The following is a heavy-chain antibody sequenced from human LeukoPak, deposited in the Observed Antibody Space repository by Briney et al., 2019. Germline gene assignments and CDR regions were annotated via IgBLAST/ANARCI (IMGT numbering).Heavy chain of an antibody. CDR3: ARRGQYCSSTSCTGYYYGMDV. CDR2: ISYDGSNK. V-gene: IGHV3-30-3*01. D-gene: IGHD2-2*01. CDR1: GFTFSSYA. Sequence: GRSLRLSCAASGFTFSSYAMHWVRQAPGKGLEWVAVISYDGSNKYYAEYVKGRFTISRDNSKNTLYLQMNSLRAEDTAVYYCARRGQYCSSTSCTGYYYGMDVWGQGTTVTVSS. J-gene: IGHJ6*02.